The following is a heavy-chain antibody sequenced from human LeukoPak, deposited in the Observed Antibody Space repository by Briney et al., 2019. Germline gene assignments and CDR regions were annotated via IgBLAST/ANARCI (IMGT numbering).Heavy chain of an antibody. CDR1: GYTFTGYY. CDR3: ARYGSGSYRVNNNWFDP. Sequence: ASVKVSCKASGYTFTGYYMHWVRQAPGQGLEWMGWINPNRGGTNYAQNFQGRVTMTRDTSISTAYMELSRLRSDETTVYYCARYGSGSYRVNNNWFDPWGQGTLVTVSS. V-gene: IGHV1-2*02. J-gene: IGHJ5*02. D-gene: IGHD3-10*01. CDR2: INPNRGGT.